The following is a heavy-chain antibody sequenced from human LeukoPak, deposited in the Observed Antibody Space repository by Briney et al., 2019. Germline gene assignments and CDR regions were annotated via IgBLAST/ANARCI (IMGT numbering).Heavy chain of an antibody. J-gene: IGHJ3*02. CDR1: GVSISSYY. Sequence: SETLSLTCTVSGVSISSYYWSWIRQPPGKGLEWIRHIYYSGGANYNPSLKSRVTISLDTSRSQFSLKLSSVTAADTAVYYCARDGGYPLGAFDIWGLGTLVTVSS. V-gene: IGHV4-59*01. D-gene: IGHD6-13*01. CDR2: IYYSGGA. CDR3: ARDGGYPLGAFDI.